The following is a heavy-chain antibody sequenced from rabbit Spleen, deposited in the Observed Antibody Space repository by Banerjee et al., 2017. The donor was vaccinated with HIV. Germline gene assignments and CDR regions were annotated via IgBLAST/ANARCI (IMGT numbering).Heavy chain of an antibody. CDR2: IEPIFGNA. Sequence: QEQLVESGGGLVQPGGSLKLSCKASGFDFSGYGVSWVRQAPGKGLEWIGYIEPIFGNAYSESWVNGRFTISSHDAQNTLYLQLNSLTAADTATYFCVREAGYGGYGDGNLWGQGTLVPVS. J-gene: IGHJ4*01. CDR1: GFDFSGYG. CDR3: VREAGYGGYGDGNL. D-gene: IGHD6-1*01. V-gene: IGHV1S47*01.